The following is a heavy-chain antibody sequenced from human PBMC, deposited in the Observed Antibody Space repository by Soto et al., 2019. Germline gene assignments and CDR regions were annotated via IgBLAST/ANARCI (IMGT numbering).Heavy chain of an antibody. J-gene: IGHJ6*02. CDR2: IYYSGST. CDR3: ASQAGFYYYYGMDV. Sequence: SETLSLTCTVSGGSISSSSYYWGWIRQPSGKGLEWIGSIYYSGSTYYNPSLKSRVTISVDTSKNQFSLKLSSVTAADTAVYYCASQAGFYYYYGMDVWGQGTTVTVSS. CDR1: GGSISSSSYY. D-gene: IGHD6-19*01. V-gene: IGHV4-39*01.